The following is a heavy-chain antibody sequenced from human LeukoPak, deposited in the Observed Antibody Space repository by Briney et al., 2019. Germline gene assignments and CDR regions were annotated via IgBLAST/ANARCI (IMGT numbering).Heavy chain of an antibody. CDR2: ISSSSSHV. CDR3: ARDLDY. J-gene: IGHJ4*02. Sequence: GGSLRLSCAASGFTFSSYSMNWVRQAPGKGLEWVSSISSSSSHVYYADSVKGRFTMSRDNAKNSLYLQMNSLRAEDTAVYYCARDLDYWGQGTLVTVSS. V-gene: IGHV3-21*04. CDR1: GFTFSSYS.